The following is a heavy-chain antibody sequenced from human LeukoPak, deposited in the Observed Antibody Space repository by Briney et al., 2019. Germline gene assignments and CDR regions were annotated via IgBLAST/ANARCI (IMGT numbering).Heavy chain of an antibody. Sequence: SETLSLTCTVSGGSISSYYWSWIRQPAGKGLEWIGRIYTSGSTNYNPSLKSRVTISVDTSKNQFSLKLSSVTAADTAVYYCARGLGVPPYNWFDPWGQGTLVTVSS. CDR3: ARGLGVPPYNWFDP. D-gene: IGHD3-16*01. J-gene: IGHJ5*02. V-gene: IGHV4-4*07. CDR1: GGSISSYY. CDR2: IYTSGST.